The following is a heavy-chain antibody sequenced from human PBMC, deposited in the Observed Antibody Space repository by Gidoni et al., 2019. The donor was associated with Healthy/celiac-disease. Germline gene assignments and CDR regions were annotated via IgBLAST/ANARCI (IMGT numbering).Heavy chain of an antibody. J-gene: IGHJ4*02. CDR3: AKDHIVVVPAAIHGNFDY. CDR1: GFTFSTSA. Sequence: EVQLVESGGGLVQPGGSLRLSCAASGFTFSTSAMSWVRQAPGKGLEWVSAISGSGGSTYYADSVKGRFTISRDNSKNTLYLQMNSLRAEETAVYYCAKDHIVVVPAAIHGNFDYWGQGTLVTVSS. CDR2: ISGSGGST. D-gene: IGHD2-2*01. V-gene: IGHV3-23*04.